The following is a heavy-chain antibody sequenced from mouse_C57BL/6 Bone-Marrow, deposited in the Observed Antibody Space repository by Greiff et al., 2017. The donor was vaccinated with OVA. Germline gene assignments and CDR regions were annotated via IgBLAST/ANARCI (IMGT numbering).Heavy chain of an antibody. Sequence: EVKLTESGGGLVKPGGSLKLSCAASGFTFSSYAMSWVRQTPEKRLEWVATISDGGSYTYYPDNVKGRFTISRDNAKNNLYLQMSHLKSEDTAMYYCARDRHYGSSYRYFDVWGTGTTVTVSS. CDR3: ARDRHYGSSYRYFDV. J-gene: IGHJ1*03. V-gene: IGHV5-4*01. CDR1: GFTFSSYA. D-gene: IGHD1-1*01. CDR2: ISDGGSYT.